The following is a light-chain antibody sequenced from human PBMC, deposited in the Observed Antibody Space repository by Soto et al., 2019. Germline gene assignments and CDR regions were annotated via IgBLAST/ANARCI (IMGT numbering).Light chain of an antibody. J-gene: IGLJ2*01. Sequence: QSVLTQPPSVSGAPGQRVSFSCTGTSSNIGAGYDVHWYQKLPGTAPKILIYGNSNRPSGVPDRFSGSKSGTSASMAITGLQAEDEADYSCQSYDSSLSVVFGGGTKLTVL. CDR3: QSYDSSLSVV. V-gene: IGLV1-40*01. CDR2: GNS. CDR1: SSNIGAGYD.